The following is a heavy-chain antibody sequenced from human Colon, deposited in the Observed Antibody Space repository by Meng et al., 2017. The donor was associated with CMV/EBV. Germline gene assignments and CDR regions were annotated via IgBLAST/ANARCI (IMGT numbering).Heavy chain of an antibody. CDR1: DFTFSNAW. V-gene: IGHV3-15*01. J-gene: IGHJ4*02. CDR3: TTMGGYDKDY. D-gene: IGHD5-12*01. Sequence: GESLKISCAASDFTFSNAWMTWVRQAPGKGLEWVGHIKPKSEGATTEYAAPVTGRIAISRDESKNTLHLEMNTVKTEDTGVYYCTTMGGYDKDYWGQGTLVTVSS. CDR2: IKPKSEGATT.